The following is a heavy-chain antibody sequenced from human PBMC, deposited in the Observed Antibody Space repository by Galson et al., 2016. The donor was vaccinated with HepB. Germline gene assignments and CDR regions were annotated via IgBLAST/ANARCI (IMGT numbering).Heavy chain of an antibody. J-gene: IGHJ4*02. D-gene: IGHD3-16*02. V-gene: IGHV3-53*01. CDR3: ARKSDTYRYDGDF. CDR1: GFTVSNNY. CDR2: IYSIGTT. Sequence: SLRLSCAVSGFTVSNNYMTWVRQAPGKGPEWVALIYSIGTTAYADSVKGRFTISRDNSRNTLNLEMKSLRADDTAVYYCARKSDTYRYDGDFWGQGTLVTVS.